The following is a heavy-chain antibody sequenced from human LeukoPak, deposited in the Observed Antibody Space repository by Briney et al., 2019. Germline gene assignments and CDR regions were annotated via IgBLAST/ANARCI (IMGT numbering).Heavy chain of an antibody. J-gene: IGHJ4*02. CDR1: GYIFSSYW. CDR3: ARQRAATFDY. D-gene: IGHD2-15*01. CDR2: IYPGDSET. V-gene: IGHV5-51*01. Sequence: GESLKISCKASGYIFSSYWIGWVRLVPGKGLQLVGIIYPGDSETRYRPSLEDQVTISADESTSTAYLHWSSLRASDTAIYYCARQRAATFDYWGQGTLVTVSS.